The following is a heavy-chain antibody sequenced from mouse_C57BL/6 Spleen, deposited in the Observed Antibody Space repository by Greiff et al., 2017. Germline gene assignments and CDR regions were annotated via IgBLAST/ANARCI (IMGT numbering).Heavy chain of an antibody. CDR3: ASFYYYGSNPFDY. CDR1: GFNIKDYY. J-gene: IGHJ2*01. D-gene: IGHD1-1*01. Sequence: VQLQQSGAELVKPGASVKLSCTASGFNIKDYYMHWVKQRTEQGLEWIGRIDPEDGDTKYAPKFQGKATITADTSSNTAYLQLSSLTSEDTAVYYCASFYYYGSNPFDYWGQGTTLTVSS. V-gene: IGHV14-2*01. CDR2: IDPEDGDT.